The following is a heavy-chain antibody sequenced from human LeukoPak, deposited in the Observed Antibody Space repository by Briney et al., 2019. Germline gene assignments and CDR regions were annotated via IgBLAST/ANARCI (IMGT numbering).Heavy chain of an antibody. J-gene: IGHJ4*02. CDR1: GFTFSSNW. D-gene: IGHD6-19*01. V-gene: IGHV3-7*05. CDR3: ARVRSGCYFDY. CDR2: IKQDGSAK. Sequence: GGSLRLSCAASGFTFSSNWMTWVRQAQGKGLEWVANIKQDGSAKYYVDSVRGRFTISRDNAKNSLYLQMSSLRAEDTAVYYCARVRSGCYFDYWGQGTLVTVSS.